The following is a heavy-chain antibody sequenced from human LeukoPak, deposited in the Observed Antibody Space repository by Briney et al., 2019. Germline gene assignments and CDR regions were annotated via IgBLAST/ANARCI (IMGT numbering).Heavy chain of an antibody. J-gene: IGHJ4*02. D-gene: IGHD3-22*01. CDR2: IIPIFGTA. CDR3: ARDSGGYYDSSGYTYFDY. Sequence: GSSVKVSCKASGGTFSSYAISWVRQAPGQGLEWMGGIIPIFGTANYAQKFQGRVTITADESTSTAYVELSSLRSEDTAVYYCARDSGGYYDSSGYTYFDYWGQGTLVTVSS. V-gene: IGHV1-69*01. CDR1: GGTFSSYA.